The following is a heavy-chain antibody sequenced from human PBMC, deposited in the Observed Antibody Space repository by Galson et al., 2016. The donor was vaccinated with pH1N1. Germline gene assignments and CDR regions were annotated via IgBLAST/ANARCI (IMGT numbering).Heavy chain of an antibody. J-gene: IGHJ4*02. D-gene: IGHD3-3*01. V-gene: IGHV3-30*18. CDR3: AKESGEDWSGSKRYSFDY. CDR2: ISYDGSVE. Sequence: SLRLSCAASGFTFSSFGMHWVRQAPGKGPEWMAVISYDGSVEYYGDSVKGRFSISRDNSKNTLYLQMNSLRPEDTAVYYCAKESGEDWSGSKRYSFDYWGQGALVTVSS. CDR1: GFTFSSFG.